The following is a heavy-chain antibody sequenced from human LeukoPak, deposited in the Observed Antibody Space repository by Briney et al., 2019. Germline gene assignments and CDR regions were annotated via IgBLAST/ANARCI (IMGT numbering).Heavy chain of an antibody. V-gene: IGHV3-7*01. CDR3: ATDRGWRTSGYYLYYFEY. CDR2: IKHDGSEK. Sequence: PWGSLRLSCAASGFIFTNYFMSWVRQAPGKGLEWVASIKHDGSEKYYVDSVRGRFTISRDNTMNSLYLQMSSLRAEDTAVYYCATDRGWRTSGYYLYYFEYWGQGTLVTYSS. D-gene: IGHD3-3*01. J-gene: IGHJ4*02. CDR1: GFIFTNYF.